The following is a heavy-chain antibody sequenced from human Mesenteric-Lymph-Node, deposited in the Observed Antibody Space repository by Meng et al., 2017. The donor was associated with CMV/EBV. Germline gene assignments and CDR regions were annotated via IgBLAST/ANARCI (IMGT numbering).Heavy chain of an antibody. CDR1: GGSVSSGSYY. V-gene: IGHV4-61*01. CDR3: ARDRGTGEIDY. CDR2: IYYSGST. J-gene: IGHJ4*02. D-gene: IGHD7-27*01. Sequence: SETLSLTCTVSGGSVSSGSYYWSWIRQPPGKGLEWIGYIYYSGSTNYNPSLKSRVTISVDTSKNQFSLKLSSVTAADTAVYYCARDRGTGEIDYWGQGTLVTVSS.